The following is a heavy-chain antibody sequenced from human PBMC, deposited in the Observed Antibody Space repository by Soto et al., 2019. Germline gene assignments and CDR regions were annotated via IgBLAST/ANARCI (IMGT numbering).Heavy chain of an antibody. J-gene: IGHJ6*03. CDR1: GFTFSSYS. CDR3: ARDNYGDYGPSYYYYYMDV. Sequence: GGSLRLSCAASGFTFSSYSMNWVRQAPGKGLEWVSYISSSSSTIYYADSVKGRFTISRENAKNSLYLQMNSLRAEDTAVYYCARDNYGDYGPSYYYYYMDVWGKGTTVTVSS. V-gene: IGHV3-48*01. CDR2: ISSSSSTI. D-gene: IGHD4-17*01.